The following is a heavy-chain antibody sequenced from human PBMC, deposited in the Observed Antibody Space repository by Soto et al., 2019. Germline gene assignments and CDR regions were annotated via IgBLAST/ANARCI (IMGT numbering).Heavy chain of an antibody. CDR1: GYSISSGYY. Sequence: SETLSLTCTVSGYSISSGYYWGWIRQPPGKGLEWIGSIYHSGSTYYNPSLKSRVTISVDTSKNQFSLKLSSVTAADMAVYYCARCQITTGVAFDYWGQGTLVTVSS. V-gene: IGHV4-38-2*02. CDR3: ARCQITTGVAFDY. D-gene: IGHD3-16*01. J-gene: IGHJ4*02. CDR2: IYHSGST.